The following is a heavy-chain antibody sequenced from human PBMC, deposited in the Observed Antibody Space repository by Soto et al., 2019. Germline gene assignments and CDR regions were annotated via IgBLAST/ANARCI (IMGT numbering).Heavy chain of an antibody. CDR2: ISANSGNT. V-gene: IGHV1-18*04. D-gene: IGHD2-2*01. J-gene: IGHJ5*02. CDR1: GYSFTSYG. CDR3: ARVVPGAEAWFGP. Sequence: GASVKVSCKASGYSFTSYGFNWVRQAPGQGLEWMGWISANSGNTNYAQNLQGRVTMTTDTSTSTAYMELRSLTSDDTAVYYCARVVPGAEAWFGPWGQGTLVTVSS.